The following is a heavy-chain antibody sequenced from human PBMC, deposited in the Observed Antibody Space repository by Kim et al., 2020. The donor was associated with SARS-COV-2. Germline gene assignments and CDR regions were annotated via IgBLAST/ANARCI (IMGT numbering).Heavy chain of an antibody. V-gene: IGHV4-61*01. J-gene: IGHJ6*01. CDR1: GGSVSSGSYF. CDR3: ARDSDYYDSCCYRVYG. CDR2: IYYSGST. D-gene: IGHD3-22*01. Sequence: SETLSLTCTVSGGSVSSGSYFWSWIRQPPGKGLEWIGYIYYSGSTNYNSSLKSRVTISAYTSKNQFSLKLSSVTAADMAVYYCARDSDYYDSCCYRVYG.